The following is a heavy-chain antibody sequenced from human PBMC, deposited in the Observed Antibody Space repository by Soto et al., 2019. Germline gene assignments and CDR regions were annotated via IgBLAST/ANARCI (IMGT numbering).Heavy chain of an antibody. V-gene: IGHV3-23*01. Sequence: EVQLLGSGGGLVQPGGSLRLSCEASGFTFSAYVMSWVRQAPGHGLEWVSTISGGGGNTYYADSVKGRFTVSRDNSKNTLYLQMNSLRAADTAVYYCAKDSSEVVVATPNWEGYYYGMDVWGQATTVTVSS. CDR2: ISGGGGNT. J-gene: IGHJ6*02. D-gene: IGHD2-21*02. CDR3: AKDSSEVVVATPNWEGYYYGMDV. CDR1: GFTFSAYV.